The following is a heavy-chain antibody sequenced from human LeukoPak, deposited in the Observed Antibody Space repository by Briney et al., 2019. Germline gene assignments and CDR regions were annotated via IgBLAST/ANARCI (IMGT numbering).Heavy chain of an antibody. CDR1: GFTFSDYY. D-gene: IGHD1-26*01. V-gene: IGHV3-7*01. CDR2: IKQDGRET. J-gene: IGHJ3*02. CDR3: AREAVVGGVDDAFDI. Sequence: PGGSLRLSCTASGFTFSDYYMSWIRQAPGKGLEWVANIKQDGRETFYLDSVKGRFTISRDDAKHSLYLQVNSLRAEDTAVYYFAREAVVGGVDDAFDIWGQGTMVTVSS.